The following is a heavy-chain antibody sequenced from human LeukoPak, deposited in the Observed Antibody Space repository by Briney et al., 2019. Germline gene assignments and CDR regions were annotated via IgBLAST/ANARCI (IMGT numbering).Heavy chain of an antibody. CDR1: GGSISSGGYY. D-gene: IGHD3-10*01. V-gene: IGHV4-30-2*01. CDR3: ARGGRFGELLVDY. J-gene: IGHJ4*02. Sequence: SETLSLTCTVSGGSISSGGYYWSWIRQPPGKGLEWIGYIYHSGSTYYNPSLKSRVTVSVDRSKNQFSLKLSSVTAADTAVYYCARGGRFGELLVDYWGQETLVTVSS. CDR2: IYHSGST.